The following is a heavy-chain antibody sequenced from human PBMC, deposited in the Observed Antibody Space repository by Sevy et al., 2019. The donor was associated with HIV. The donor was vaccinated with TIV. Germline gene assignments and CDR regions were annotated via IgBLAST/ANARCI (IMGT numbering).Heavy chain of an antibody. V-gene: IGHV4-39*01. CDR2: IYYRGNT. CDR1: GGSISSTNYY. J-gene: IGHJ5*02. D-gene: IGHD1-20*01. CDR3: ARRYIWNDGWFDP. Sequence: SETLSLTCTVSGGSISSTNYYWGWIRQPPGKGLEWIGSIYYRGNTNYNPSLTSRVTISVATPKNQFSLKLTSVTAADTAVYYCARRYIWNDGWFDPWGQGTLVTVSS.